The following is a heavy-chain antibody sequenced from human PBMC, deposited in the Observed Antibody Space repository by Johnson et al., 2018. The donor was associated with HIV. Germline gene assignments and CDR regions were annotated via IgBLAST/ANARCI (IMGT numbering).Heavy chain of an antibody. D-gene: IGHD5-18*01. Sequence: QPGRSLTLSCAASGFTVSSNYMSWVRQAPGKGLEWVSGINWNGGSTGYADSVKGRFTISRDNSKNTLYLQINSLRPEDTAVYYCARLPSGYSRDDLDIWGQGTMVTVSS. CDR2: INWNGGST. V-gene: IGHV3-66*02. CDR1: GFTVSSNY. CDR3: ARLPSGYSRDDLDI. J-gene: IGHJ3*02.